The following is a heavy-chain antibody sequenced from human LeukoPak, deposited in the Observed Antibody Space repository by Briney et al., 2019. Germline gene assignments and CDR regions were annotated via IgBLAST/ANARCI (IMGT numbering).Heavy chain of an antibody. V-gene: IGHV1-2*02. Sequence: ASVKVSCKASEYTFTDYYMHWVRQAPGQGLEWMGWINPVSGGTNYVQKFQGRVTMTRDTSISSAYMELSSLRSDDTAVYYCARANFLSCSSTSCLFDYWGQGTLVTVSS. CDR1: EYTFTDYY. J-gene: IGHJ4*02. D-gene: IGHD2-2*01. CDR2: INPVSGGT. CDR3: ARANFLSCSSTSCLFDY.